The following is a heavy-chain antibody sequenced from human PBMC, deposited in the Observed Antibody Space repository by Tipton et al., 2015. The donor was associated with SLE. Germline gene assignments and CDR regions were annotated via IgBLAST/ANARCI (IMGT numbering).Heavy chain of an antibody. D-gene: IGHD4-17*01. CDR2: IYSSGRI. V-gene: IGHV4-59*07. J-gene: IGHJ3*02. Sequence: TLSLTCAVSGGSISDYYWSWIRQPPGKGLEWIGYIYSSGRIVYNPALKGRVTMSIDTSRTHFSLRLRSVATADTAVYYCARSRDEYGSGNYWDAFEIWGQGTTVIVSS. CDR3: ARSRDEYGSGNYWDAFEI. CDR1: GGSISDYY.